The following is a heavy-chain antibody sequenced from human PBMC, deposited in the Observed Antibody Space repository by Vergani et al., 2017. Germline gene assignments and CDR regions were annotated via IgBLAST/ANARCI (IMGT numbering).Heavy chain of an antibody. D-gene: IGHD4-23*01. CDR3: AKAPGGTTFDY. Sequence: QAQLVQSGAEVGKPGASVKISCKASGYTFTAYYIHWVRQAPEQGLEWVGVISPDGFSTFYAQKFQGRVTITRDTSTSTVYVEVTSLRSDDTAVYYCAKAPGGTTFDYWGQGTLVTVSS. CDR1: GYTFTAYY. CDR2: ISPDGFST. V-gene: IGHV1-46*01. J-gene: IGHJ4*02.